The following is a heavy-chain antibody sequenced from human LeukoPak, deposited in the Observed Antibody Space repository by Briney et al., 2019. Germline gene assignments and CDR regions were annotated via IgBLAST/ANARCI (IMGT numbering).Heavy chain of an antibody. CDR2: ISAYNGNA. V-gene: IGHV1-18*01. D-gene: IGHD6-13*01. J-gene: IGHJ6*02. Sequence: ASVKVSCKAAGYTFTSYGISWVRQAPGQGLEWMGWISAYNGNANYVQKLQGRVTMTTDTSTRTAYMELRSLRSDDTAVYYCARDRIAAAGFSRYGMDAWGQGTTVTVSS. CDR1: GYTFTSYG. CDR3: ARDRIAAAGFSRYGMDA.